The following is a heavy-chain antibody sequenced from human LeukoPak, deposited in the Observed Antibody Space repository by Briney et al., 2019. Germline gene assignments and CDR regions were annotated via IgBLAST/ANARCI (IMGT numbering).Heavy chain of an antibody. CDR1: GYTFTSNY. CDR2: IYPRDGST. J-gene: IGHJ4*02. Sequence: GASVKVSCTASGYTFTSNYIHWVRQATGQGLEWMGMIYPRDGSTSYAQKFQGRVTVTRDTSTSTVHMELSGLRSEDTAVYYCARDQEGFDYWGQGTLVTVSS. V-gene: IGHV1-46*01. CDR3: ARDQEGFDY.